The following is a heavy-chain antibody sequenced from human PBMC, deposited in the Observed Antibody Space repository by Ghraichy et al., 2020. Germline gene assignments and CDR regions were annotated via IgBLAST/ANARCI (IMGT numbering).Heavy chain of an antibody. J-gene: IGHJ4*02. Sequence: GGSLRLSCAASGFIFSSYWMSWVRQAPGKGLEWVANIKQDESEKYYVDSVKGRFTISRDNAKNSVYLQMNSLRAEDTAVYYCARKNGYYGDYFDYWRQGTLVTVSS. D-gene: IGHD4-17*01. CDR3: ARKNGYYGDYFDY. V-gene: IGHV3-7*03. CDR1: GFIFSSYW. CDR2: IKQDESEK.